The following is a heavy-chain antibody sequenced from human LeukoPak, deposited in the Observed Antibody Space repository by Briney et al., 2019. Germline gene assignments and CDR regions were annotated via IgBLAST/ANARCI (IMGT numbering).Heavy chain of an antibody. CDR2: INGGGTTI. CDR3: AKASQATLPYYFDY. CDR1: GFTFATDA. V-gene: IGHV3-23*01. Sequence: TGGSLRLSCVASGFTFATDAMNWVRQAPGRGLEWVSIINGGGTTIYYADSVKGRFTISRDNSKNTLYLQMDSLRAEDTALYYCAKASQATLPYYFDYWGRGTLVTVSS. J-gene: IGHJ4*02. D-gene: IGHD5-24*01.